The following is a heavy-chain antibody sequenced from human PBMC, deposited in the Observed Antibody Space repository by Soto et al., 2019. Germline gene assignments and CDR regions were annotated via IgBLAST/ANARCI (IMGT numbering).Heavy chain of an antibody. V-gene: IGHV3-33*01. CDR3: ERDSRSASYGFDP. J-gene: IGHJ5*02. CDR1: GFTFSSHG. CDR2: IYYDGSNE. Sequence: PGGSLRLSCAASGFTFSSHGMHWVRQAPGKGLEWVAVIYYDGSNEYYADSVKGRFTISRDNSKNTLYLQMNSLRAEDTAVYYCERDSRSASYGFDPWGQGTLVTVSS. D-gene: IGHD4-17*01.